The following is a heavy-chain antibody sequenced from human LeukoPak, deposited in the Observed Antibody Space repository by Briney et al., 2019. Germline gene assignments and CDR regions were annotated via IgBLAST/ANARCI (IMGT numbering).Heavy chain of an antibody. J-gene: IGHJ4*02. CDR1: GYTFTSYG. Sequence: GASVKVSCKASGYTFTSYGISWVRQAPGQGLEWMGWISAYNGNTNYAQKLQGRVTMTTDTSTSTAYMELRSLRSDDTAVYYCARVHTYYYDSSGYYAYWGQGTLVTVSS. D-gene: IGHD3-22*01. V-gene: IGHV1-18*01. CDR3: ARVHTYYYDSSGYYAY. CDR2: ISAYNGNT.